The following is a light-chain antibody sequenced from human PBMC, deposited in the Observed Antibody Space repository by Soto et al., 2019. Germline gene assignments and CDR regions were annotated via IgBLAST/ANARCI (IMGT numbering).Light chain of an antibody. Sequence: QSALTQPASVSGSPGQSITISCTGTSSDVGDYNYVSWYQQHPGKAPKLMIYYVSNRPSGVSNRFSGSKSGNTASLTISGLQAEDAADDYCSSYTSSSTLRVFGGGTKLTVL. CDR2: YVS. V-gene: IGLV2-14*01. CDR3: SSYTSSSTLRV. J-gene: IGLJ2*01. CDR1: SSDVGDYNY.